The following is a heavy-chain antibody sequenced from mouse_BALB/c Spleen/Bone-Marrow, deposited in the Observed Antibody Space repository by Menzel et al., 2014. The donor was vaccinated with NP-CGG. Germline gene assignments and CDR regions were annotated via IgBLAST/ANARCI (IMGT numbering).Heavy chain of an antibody. V-gene: IGHV5-12-1*01. J-gene: IGHJ4*01. CDR1: GFAFSSYD. D-gene: IGHD2-3*01. Sequence: EVQLVESGGGLVKPGGSLKLSCAASGFAFSSYDMSWVRQTPEKRLEWVAYISSGGGSTYYPDTVKGRFTISRDNAKNTLYLQMSSLKSEDTAMYYCARHEDGYYDAMDDWGQGTSVTVSS. CDR3: ARHEDGYYDAMDD. CDR2: ISSGGGST.